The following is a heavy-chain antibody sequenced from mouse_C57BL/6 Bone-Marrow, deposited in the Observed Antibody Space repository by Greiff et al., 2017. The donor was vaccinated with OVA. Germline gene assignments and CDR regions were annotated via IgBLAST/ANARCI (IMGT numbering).Heavy chain of an antibody. Sequence: EVMLMESGGGLVQPGGSLKLSCAASGFTFSDYGMAWVRQAPRKGPEWVAFISNLAYSIYYADTVTGRFTISRENAKNTLYLEMSSLRAEDTAMYYCARYYDYDEGFDYWGQGTTLTVSS. CDR1: GFTFSDYG. V-gene: IGHV5-15*01. CDR3: ARYYDYDEGFDY. D-gene: IGHD2-4*01. CDR2: ISNLAYSI. J-gene: IGHJ2*01.